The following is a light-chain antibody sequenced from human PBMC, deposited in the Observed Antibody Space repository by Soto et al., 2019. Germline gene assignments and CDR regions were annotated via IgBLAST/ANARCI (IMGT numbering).Light chain of an antibody. CDR1: QSISSW. CDR3: QQSYSFPLT. CDR2: KAS. Sequence: DIQMTQSPSTLSASVGDRVTITCRASQSISSWLAWYQQKPGKAPKLLIYKASSLESGVPSRFSGSGSGTEFTLTISSLQPDDFATYYCQQSYSFPLTFGQGTKVDLK. J-gene: IGKJ1*01. V-gene: IGKV1-5*03.